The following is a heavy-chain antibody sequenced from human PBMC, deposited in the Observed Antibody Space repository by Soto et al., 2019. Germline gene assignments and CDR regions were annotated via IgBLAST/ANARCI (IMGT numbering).Heavy chain of an antibody. J-gene: IGHJ4*02. CDR1: GFTFSSYW. CDR3: AREIATTGEYYFDY. Sequence: EVQLVESGGGLVQPGGSLRLSCAASGFTFSSYWMHWVRQAPGKGLVWVSRINRDGSSTNYADSARGRVTISRDNXXNTLYLQVNGLRAEDTAVYYCAREIATTGEYYFDYWGQGILVTVSS. CDR2: INRDGSST. V-gene: IGHV3-74*01. D-gene: IGHD6-13*01.